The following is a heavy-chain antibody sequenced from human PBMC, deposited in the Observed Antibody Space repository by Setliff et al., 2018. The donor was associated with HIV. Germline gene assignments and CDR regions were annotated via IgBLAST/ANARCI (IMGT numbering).Heavy chain of an antibody. D-gene: IGHD3-10*01. Sequence: GGSLRLSCAASGFTFDDYAMHWVRQVPGKGLEWVSLISWNGGSTYYADSVRGRFAISRDNNKNFLYLQMSSLRTDDSALYYCARGPTGSGSAYLDFWGQGTLVNVSS. J-gene: IGHJ4*02. CDR3: ARGPTGSGSAYLDF. CDR1: GFTFDDYA. CDR2: ISWNGGST. V-gene: IGHV3-43D*03.